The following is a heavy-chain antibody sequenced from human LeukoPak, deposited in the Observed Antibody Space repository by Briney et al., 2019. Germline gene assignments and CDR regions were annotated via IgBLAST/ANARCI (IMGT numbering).Heavy chain of an antibody. J-gene: IGHJ3*02. V-gene: IGHV3-7*01. CDR1: GFMFSKYW. Sequence: PGGSLRLSCEASGFMFSKYWMTWVRQAPGKGLEWVANIRGDGSVKYLLDSVKGRFSISRDNAKNSLSLEMNNLRAEDTAVYYCSRDENYYDSSRHYFDAFDIWGRGTMVTVSS. CDR3: SRDENYYDSSRHYFDAFDI. D-gene: IGHD3-22*01. CDR2: IRGDGSVK.